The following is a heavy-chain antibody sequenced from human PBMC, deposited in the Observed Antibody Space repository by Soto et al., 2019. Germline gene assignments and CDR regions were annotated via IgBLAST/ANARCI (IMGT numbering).Heavy chain of an antibody. D-gene: IGHD3-3*01. CDR1: GGSISSGGYY. V-gene: IGHV4-31*03. Sequence: QVQLQESGPGLVKPSQTLSLTCTVSGGSISSGGYYWSWIRQHPGKGLEWIGYIYYSGSTYYNPSLKSRVTVAVETSKNQFPLKLSSVAAADTAVYYCARGPDSSHWYFDLWGRGTLVTVSS. CDR3: ARGPDSSHWYFDL. CDR2: IYYSGST. J-gene: IGHJ2*01.